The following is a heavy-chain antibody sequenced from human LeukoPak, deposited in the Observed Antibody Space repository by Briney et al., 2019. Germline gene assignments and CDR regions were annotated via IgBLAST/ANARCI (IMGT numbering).Heavy chain of an antibody. V-gene: IGHV1-2*02. CDR2: INPNNDDT. D-gene: IGHD5-18*01. CDR1: GYTFTGYY. CDR3: ARTFGYSYGSSFDY. Sequence: ASVKVSCRASGYTFTGYYIHWVRQAPGQGLEWMGWINPNNDDTNYAQNFQGRVTMTRDTSISTAYMELSRLRSDDTAVYYCARTFGYSYGSSFDYWGQGTLVTVSS. J-gene: IGHJ4*02.